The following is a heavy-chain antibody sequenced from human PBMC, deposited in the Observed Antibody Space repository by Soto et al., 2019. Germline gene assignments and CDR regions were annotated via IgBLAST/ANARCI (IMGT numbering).Heavy chain of an antibody. V-gene: IGHV4-59*01. CDR3: ARLVNYYGSGSYYKNFDY. Sequence: PLETLSLTCTVFGGSISSYYWSWIRQPPGKGLEWIGYIYYSGSTNYNPSLKSRVTISVDTSKNQFSLKLSSVTAADTAVYYCARLVNYYGSGSYYKNFDYWGQGTLVTVSS. CDR1: GGSISSYY. J-gene: IGHJ4*02. CDR2: IYYSGST. D-gene: IGHD3-10*01.